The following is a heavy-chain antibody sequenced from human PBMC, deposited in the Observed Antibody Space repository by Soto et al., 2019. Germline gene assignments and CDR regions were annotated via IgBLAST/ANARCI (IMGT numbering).Heavy chain of an antibody. D-gene: IGHD6-19*01. V-gene: IGHV3-23*01. CDR3: AKTDKFNPQSSGWANRFDY. Sequence: EVQLLESGGGLVQPGGSLRLSCAASGFTFSSYAMTWVRQAPGTGLEWVSTISRSGDSTYYSDSVKGRFTISRDNSKNTVYLQMNRLRAEDTAGYYCAKTDKFNPQSSGWANRFDYWGQGTLVTVSS. CDR2: ISRSGDST. J-gene: IGHJ4*02. CDR1: GFTFSSYA.